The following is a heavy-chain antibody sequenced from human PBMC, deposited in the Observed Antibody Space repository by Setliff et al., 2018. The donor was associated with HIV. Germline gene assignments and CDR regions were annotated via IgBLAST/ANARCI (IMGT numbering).Heavy chain of an antibody. J-gene: IGHJ4*02. D-gene: IGHD6-19*01. CDR3: ATMGRRGWFIDY. Sequence: SLTCTVSGGSISSSSYYWGWIRQPPGKGLEWIGSIYYSGRTYYNPSLKSRVTTSAEKSKNQFSLKLSSVTAADTAVYYCATMGRRGWFIDYWGQGTLVTVSS. CDR1: GGSISSSSYY. V-gene: IGHV4-39*01. CDR2: IYYSGRT.